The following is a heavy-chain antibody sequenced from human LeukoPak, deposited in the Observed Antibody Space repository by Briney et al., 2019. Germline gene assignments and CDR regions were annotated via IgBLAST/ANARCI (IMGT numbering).Heavy chain of an antibody. CDR1: GFTFSSYW. CDR3: ARASLWFGELQDY. Sequence: PGGSLRLSCAASGFTFSSYWMSWVRQAPGKGLEWVANIKQDGSEKYYVDSVKGRFTISRDDAKNSLYLQMNSLRAEDTAVYYCARASLWFGELQDYWGQGTLVTVSS. D-gene: IGHD3-10*01. CDR2: IKQDGSEK. J-gene: IGHJ4*02. V-gene: IGHV3-7*01.